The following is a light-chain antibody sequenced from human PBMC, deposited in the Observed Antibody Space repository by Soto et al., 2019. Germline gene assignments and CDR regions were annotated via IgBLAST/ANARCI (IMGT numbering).Light chain of an antibody. V-gene: IGKV1-33*01. CDR2: DAS. CDR3: QQLNSYPPT. Sequence: DIQMTQTPSSLSASVGDRVTITCQASQDISNYLNWYQQKPGKAPKLLIYDASHLERGVPSRFSGSGSGTDFTLTISSLQPEDFATYYCQQLNSYPPTFGQGTRLEI. CDR1: QDISNY. J-gene: IGKJ5*01.